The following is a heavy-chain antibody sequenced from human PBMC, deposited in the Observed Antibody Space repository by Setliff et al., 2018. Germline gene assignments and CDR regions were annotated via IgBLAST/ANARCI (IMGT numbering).Heavy chain of an antibody. J-gene: IGHJ4*02. CDR1: GGSISSSSCY. CDR3: ARDNWAAAGIFDY. V-gene: IGHV4-39*07. CDR2: IYYSGST. D-gene: IGHD6-13*01. Sequence: KTSETLSLTCTVSGGSISSSSCYWGWIRQPPGKGLEWIGSIYYSGSTNYNPSLKSRVTISVDTSKNQFSLKLSSVTAADTAVYYCARDNWAAAGIFDYWGQGTLVTVSS.